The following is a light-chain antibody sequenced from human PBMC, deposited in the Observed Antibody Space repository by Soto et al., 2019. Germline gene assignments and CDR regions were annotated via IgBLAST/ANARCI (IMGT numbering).Light chain of an antibody. CDR3: QQRSNWPLT. V-gene: IGKV3-11*01. CDR2: DAS. CDR1: QSVSSY. J-gene: IGKJ4*01. Sequence: EIVLTQSPATLSLSPGERATLSCRASQSVSSYLAWYHQKPGQAPRLLIYDASNRATGIPARFSGSGSGTAFTLTISSLEPEDFAVYYCQQRSNWPLTFGGGTKVQIK.